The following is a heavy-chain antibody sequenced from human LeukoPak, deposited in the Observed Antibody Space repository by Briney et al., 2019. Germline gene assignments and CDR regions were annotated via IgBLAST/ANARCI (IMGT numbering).Heavy chain of an antibody. Sequence: GGSLRLSCAASGFTFNSYAMSWVRQAPGKGLEWVSAISGSGDNTYYADSVKGRFTISRDNSKNTLFLQMNSLRAEDTAVYYCAKAVAGTLNWFDPWGQGTLVTVSS. J-gene: IGHJ5*02. D-gene: IGHD6-19*01. CDR3: AKAVAGTLNWFDP. CDR1: GFTFNSYA. V-gene: IGHV3-23*01. CDR2: ISGSGDNT.